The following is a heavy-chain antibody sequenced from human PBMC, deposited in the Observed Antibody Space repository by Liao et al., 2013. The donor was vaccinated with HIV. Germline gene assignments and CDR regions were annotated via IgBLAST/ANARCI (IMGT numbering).Heavy chain of an antibody. Sequence: QVQLQQWGAGLLKPSETLSLTCAVYGGSFSGYYWGWIRQPPGKGLEWIGSIYTSGSTNYNPSLKSRVTMSVDTSKNQFSLKLSSVTAADTAVYYCAVPRTWISNAFDIWGQGTMVTVSS. CDR2: IYTSGST. CDR1: GGSFSGYY. J-gene: IGHJ3*02. CDR3: AVPRTWISNAFDI. V-gene: IGHV4-59*10. D-gene: IGHD5-12*01.